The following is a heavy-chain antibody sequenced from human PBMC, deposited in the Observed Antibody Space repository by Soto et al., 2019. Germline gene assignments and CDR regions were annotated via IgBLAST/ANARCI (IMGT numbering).Heavy chain of an antibody. V-gene: IGHV3-30*18. CDR3: AKAGSYGDYVPFDY. CDR2: ISYDGSNK. CDR1: GFTFSSYG. Sequence: QVQLVESGGGVVQPGRSLRLSCAASGFTFSSYGMHWVRQAPGKGLEWVAVISYDGSNKYYADSVKGRFTISRDNSKNTLDLQMNSLRAEDTAVYYCAKAGSYGDYVPFDYWGQGTLVTVSS. J-gene: IGHJ4*02. D-gene: IGHD4-17*01.